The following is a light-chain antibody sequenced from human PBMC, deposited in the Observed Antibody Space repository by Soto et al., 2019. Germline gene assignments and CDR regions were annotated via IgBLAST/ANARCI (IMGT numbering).Light chain of an antibody. Sequence: QSALTQPASVSGSPGQSITISCTGTSSDVGGYNYVSWYQHHPGKAPKLIIYDVTNRPSGVSNPFSGSKSGNPASLTISGRQPEDEADYYCSSYTTSNTRQIVFGTGTKVTVL. CDR2: DVT. CDR3: SSYTTSNTRQIV. CDR1: SSDVGGYNY. V-gene: IGLV2-14*03. J-gene: IGLJ1*01.